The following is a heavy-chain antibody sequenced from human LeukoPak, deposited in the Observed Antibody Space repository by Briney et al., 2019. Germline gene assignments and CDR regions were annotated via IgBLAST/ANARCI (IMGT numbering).Heavy chain of an antibody. Sequence: SETLSLTCAVYGGSFSGYYWSLIRQPPGKGLEWIGEINHSGSTNYNPSLKSRVTISVDTSKNQFSLKLSSVTAADTAVYYCARPARGYSYGYAYWGRGTLVTVSS. D-gene: IGHD5-18*01. J-gene: IGHJ4*02. CDR1: GGSFSGYY. CDR2: INHSGST. CDR3: ARPARGYSYGYAY. V-gene: IGHV4-34*01.